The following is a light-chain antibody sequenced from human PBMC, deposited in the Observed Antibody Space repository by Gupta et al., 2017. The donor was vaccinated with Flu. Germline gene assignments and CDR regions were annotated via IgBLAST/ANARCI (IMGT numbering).Light chain of an antibody. Sequence: EIVLTQSPATLSLSPGERATLSCRASEIVNTRYVAWYQQKPGQAPRLLIYGAAYRATGIPDRFSGSGSGTDFTLTISRLEPEDFAVYSCQQYGSSPRTFGQGTKVEI. V-gene: IGKV3-20*01. CDR1: EIVNTRY. J-gene: IGKJ1*01. CDR2: GAA. CDR3: QQYGSSPRT.